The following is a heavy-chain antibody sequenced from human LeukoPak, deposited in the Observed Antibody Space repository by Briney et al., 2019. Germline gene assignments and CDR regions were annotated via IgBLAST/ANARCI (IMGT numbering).Heavy chain of an antibody. CDR1: GGSFSGYY. V-gene: IGHV4-34*01. Sequence: SETLSLTCAVYGGSFSGYYWSWIRQPPGRGLEWIGEINHSGSTNYNPSLKSRVTISVDTSKNQFSLKLTSVTAADTAVYYCARRGLGGLVPALKSKRKAFDIWGQGTMVTVSS. D-gene: IGHD2-2*01. J-gene: IGHJ3*02. CDR3: ARRGLGGLVPALKSKRKAFDI. CDR2: INHSGST.